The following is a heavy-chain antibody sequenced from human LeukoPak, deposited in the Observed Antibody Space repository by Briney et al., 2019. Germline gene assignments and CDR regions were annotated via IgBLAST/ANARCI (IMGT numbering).Heavy chain of an antibody. V-gene: IGHV3-48*04. CDR2: ISSSGSSI. D-gene: IGHD1-26*01. CDR3: ARDSLKEKSGSYS. CDR1: GFTFSSYS. J-gene: IGHJ4*02. Sequence: GSLRLSCAASGFTFSSYSMNWVRQAPGKGLEWVSYISSSGSSIYYADSVKGRFTISRDNAKKSLYLQMNSLRAEDTAVYYCARDSLKEKSGSYSWGQGTLVTVSS.